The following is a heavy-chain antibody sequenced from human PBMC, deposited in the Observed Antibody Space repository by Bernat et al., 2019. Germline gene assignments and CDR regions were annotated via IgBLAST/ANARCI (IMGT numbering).Heavy chain of an antibody. D-gene: IGHD3-10*01. Sequence: EVQLVESGGGLVQPGGSLRLSCAASGFTVSSNYMSWVRQAPGKGLEWVSVIYSGGSTYYADSVKGRFTISRDNSKNTLYLQMNSLRAEDTAVYYCARQHGLALGVRGGDAFDIWGQGTMVTVSS. CDR3: ARQHGLALGVRGGDAFDI. CDR2: IYSGGST. J-gene: IGHJ3*02. V-gene: IGHV3-66*04. CDR1: GFTVSSNY.